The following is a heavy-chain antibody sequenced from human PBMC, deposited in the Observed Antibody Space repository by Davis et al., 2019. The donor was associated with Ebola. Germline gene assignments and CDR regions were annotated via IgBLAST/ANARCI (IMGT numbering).Heavy chain of an antibody. D-gene: IGHD1-26*01. Sequence: SETLSLTCTVSGGSVSSTTYYWGWIRQPPGKGLEWMGRIYSSGITYDNPSLKSRVTVSLDKSKNQFSLKLTSVTAADTAVYYCVRHPVGLTDAFDVWGQGRLVAVSS. CDR3: VRHPVGLTDAFDV. CDR1: GGSVSSTTYY. J-gene: IGHJ3*01. V-gene: IGHV4-39*01. CDR2: IYSSGIT.